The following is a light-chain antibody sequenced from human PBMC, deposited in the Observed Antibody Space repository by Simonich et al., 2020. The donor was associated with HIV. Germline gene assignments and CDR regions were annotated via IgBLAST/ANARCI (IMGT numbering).Light chain of an antibody. CDR2: GAS. CDR3: QQYNNRPLT. V-gene: IGKV3-15*01. J-gene: IGKJ4*01. CDR1: QSISAN. Sequence: EIVMTQSPATLSVSPGERATLSCRASQSISANLAWYQQKHGQAPRLLIYGASNRATGIPARCSGSGSGTEFTLTISSLQSEDFAVYYCQQYNNRPLTFGGGTKVEIK.